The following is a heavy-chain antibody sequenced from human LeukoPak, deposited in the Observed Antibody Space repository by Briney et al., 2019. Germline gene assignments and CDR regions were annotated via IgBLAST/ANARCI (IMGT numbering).Heavy chain of an antibody. J-gene: IGHJ6*02. CDR3: AREDCSSTSCSGGYYYGMDV. CDR2: IYSGGST. V-gene: IGHV3-53*01. D-gene: IGHD2-2*01. CDR1: GFTVSSNY. Sequence: GGSLRLSCAASGFTVSSNYMSWVRQAPGKGLEWVSVIYSGGSTYYADSVKGRFTISRDNSKNTLYLQMNSLRAEDTAAYYCAREDCSSTSCSGGYYYGMDVWGQGTTVTVSS.